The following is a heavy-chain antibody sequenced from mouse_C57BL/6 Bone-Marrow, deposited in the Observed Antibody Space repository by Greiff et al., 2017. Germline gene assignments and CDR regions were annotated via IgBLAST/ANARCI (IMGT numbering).Heavy chain of an antibody. D-gene: IGHD2-3*01. Sequence: VQLQQSGAELVRPGTSVKVSCKASGYAFTNYLLEWVKQRPGQGLEWIGVINPGSGGTNYNEKFKGKATLTADKSSSTAYMQLSSLTSEDSAVYFCARTDGYPLAYWGQGTLVTVSA. CDR3: ARTDGYPLAY. CDR2: INPGSGGT. V-gene: IGHV1-54*01. CDR1: GYAFTNYL. J-gene: IGHJ3*01.